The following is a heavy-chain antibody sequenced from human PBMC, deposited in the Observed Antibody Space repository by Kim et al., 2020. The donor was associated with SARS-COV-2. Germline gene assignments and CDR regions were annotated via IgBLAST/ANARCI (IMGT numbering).Heavy chain of an antibody. V-gene: IGHV3-9*01. CDR1: GFTFGDYA. D-gene: IGHD3-9*01. J-gene: IGHJ5*02. CDR3: AKVKGRYFSTGWFDP. CDR2: ISWNSGSI. Sequence: GGSLRLSCAASGFTFGDYAMHGVRQAPGKGLEWVSGISWNSGSIGYADSVKGRFTISRDNDKNSLYLQMNSLRAEDTASYYCAKVKGRYFSTGWFDPWGQGTLVTVSS.